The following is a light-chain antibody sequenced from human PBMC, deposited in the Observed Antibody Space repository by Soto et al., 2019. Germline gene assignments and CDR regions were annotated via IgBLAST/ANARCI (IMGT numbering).Light chain of an antibody. V-gene: IGKV3-11*01. Sequence: EIVLTQSPATLSLSPGERATLSCRASQSISNNLAWYQQKPGQAPRLLIYDASNRATGTPARFSGSGSGTDFTLTISSLEPEDFAVYYCQQRNSSPPQFGGGTKVEI. J-gene: IGKJ4*02. CDR1: QSISNN. CDR2: DAS. CDR3: QQRNSSPPQ.